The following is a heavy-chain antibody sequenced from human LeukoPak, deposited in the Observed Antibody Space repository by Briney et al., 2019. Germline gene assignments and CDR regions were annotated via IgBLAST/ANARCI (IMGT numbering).Heavy chain of an antibody. CDR1: GFTFSTYG. CDR2: TWYDGSYK. CDR3: ARQFDGSHPNAFDI. Sequence: GRSLRLSCAASGFTFSTYGMHWVRQAPGKRLEWVAVTWYDGSYKYYGDSVKGRFTISRDNPKNTLYLQMASLRVEDTAVYYCARQFDGSHPNAFDIWGQGTMVTVSS. V-gene: IGHV3-33*01. D-gene: IGHD1-26*01. J-gene: IGHJ3*02.